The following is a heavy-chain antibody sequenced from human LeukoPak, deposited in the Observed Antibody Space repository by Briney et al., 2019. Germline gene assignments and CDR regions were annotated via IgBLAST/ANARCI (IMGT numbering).Heavy chain of an antibody. CDR3: ARLSKDTVVLPAAMAHYFDY. J-gene: IGHJ4*02. D-gene: IGHD2-2*01. CDR1: GGSISSYY. CDR2: IYYSGST. Sequence: KTSETLSLTCTVSGGSISSYYWSWIRQPPGKGLEWIGYIYYSGSTNYNPSLKSRVTISVDTSKNQFSLKLSSVTAADTAVYYCARLSKDTVVLPAAMAHYFDYWGQGTLVTVSS. V-gene: IGHV4-59*08.